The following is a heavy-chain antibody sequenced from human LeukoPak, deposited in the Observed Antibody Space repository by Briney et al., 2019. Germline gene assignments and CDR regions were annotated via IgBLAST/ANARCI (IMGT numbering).Heavy chain of an antibody. J-gene: IGHJ4*02. Sequence: GGSLRLSCAASGFTLSDYYMSWIRQAPGKGPEWVGYISNSGSTIYYADSVRGRFTISRDNAKNSLYLQMSSLRAEDTAVYYCVREKAASAYWGQGTLVTVSS. CDR1: GFTLSDYY. CDR2: ISNSGSTI. CDR3: VREKAASAY. D-gene: IGHD6-25*01. V-gene: IGHV3-11*01.